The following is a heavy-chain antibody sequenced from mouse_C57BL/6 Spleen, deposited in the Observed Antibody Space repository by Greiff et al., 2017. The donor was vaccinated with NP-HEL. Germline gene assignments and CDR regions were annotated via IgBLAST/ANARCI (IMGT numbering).Heavy chain of an antibody. V-gene: IGHV5-12*01. Sequence: EVKLMESGGGLVQPGGSLKLSCAASGFTFSDYYMYWVRQTPEKRLEWVAYISNGGGSTYYTDTVKGRFTISRDNAKNTLYLQMSRLKSEDTAMYYCARGGIYYPFAYWGQGTLVTVSA. CDR2: ISNGGGST. CDR3: ARGGIYYPFAY. D-gene: IGHD2-1*01. J-gene: IGHJ3*01. CDR1: GFTFSDYY.